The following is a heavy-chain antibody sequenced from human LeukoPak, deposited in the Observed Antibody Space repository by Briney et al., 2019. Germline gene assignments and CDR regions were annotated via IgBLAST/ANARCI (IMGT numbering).Heavy chain of an antibody. D-gene: IGHD2-2*01. V-gene: IGHV4-38-2*01. CDR1: GYPISSPYY. CDR2: IHHTGSS. CDR3: ARLGYCSSISCYFES. Sequence: SETLSLTCVVSGYPISSPYYWGWVRQPPGKGPECIGSIHHTGSSYYNPSLQSRVTISIDTSRNQFSLKLRFLSAADTAVYYCARLGYCSSISCYFESWGQGTLVTVSS. J-gene: IGHJ4*02.